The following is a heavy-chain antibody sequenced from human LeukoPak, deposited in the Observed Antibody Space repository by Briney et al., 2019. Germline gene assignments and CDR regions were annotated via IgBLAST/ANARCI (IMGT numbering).Heavy chain of an antibody. V-gene: IGHV4-30-4*01. CDR2: IYYSGST. D-gene: IGHD4-17*01. CDR1: GGSISSGDYY. J-gene: IGHJ2*01. CDR3: ARGLPVTKRNWYFDL. Sequence: SETLSLTCTVSGGSISSGDYYWSWIRQPPGKGLEWIGYIYYSGSTYYNPSLKSRVTISVDTSKNQFSLKLSSVTAADTAVYYCARGLPVTKRNWYFDLWGRGTLVTVSS.